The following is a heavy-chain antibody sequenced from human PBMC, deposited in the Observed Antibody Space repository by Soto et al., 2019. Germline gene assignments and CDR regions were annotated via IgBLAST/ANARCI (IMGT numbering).Heavy chain of an antibody. CDR1: GFNFSSYA. CDR2: ISSNGGST. J-gene: IGHJ4*02. Sequence: GGSLRLSYSACGFNFSSYAMHWVRQAPGKGLEYVSAISSNGGSTYYADSVKGRFTISRDNSKNTLYLQMSSLRAEDTAVYYCVKDQGGYSGYVFDYWGQGTLVTVSS. CDR3: VKDQGGYSGYVFDY. V-gene: IGHV3-64D*06. D-gene: IGHD5-12*01.